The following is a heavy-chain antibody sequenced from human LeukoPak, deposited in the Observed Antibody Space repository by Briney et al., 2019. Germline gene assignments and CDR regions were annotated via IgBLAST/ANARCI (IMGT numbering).Heavy chain of an antibody. V-gene: IGHV3-64*01. CDR2: ISSNGGST. Sequence: GGSLRLSCAASGFTFSSYAMHWVRQAPGKGLEYVSAISSNGGSTYYANSVKGRFTISRDNSKNTLYLQMGSLRAEDMAVYYCARGQVYRNYYMDVWGKGTTVTVSS. CDR3: ARGQVYRNYYMDV. CDR1: GFTFSSYA. J-gene: IGHJ6*03. D-gene: IGHD1-14*01.